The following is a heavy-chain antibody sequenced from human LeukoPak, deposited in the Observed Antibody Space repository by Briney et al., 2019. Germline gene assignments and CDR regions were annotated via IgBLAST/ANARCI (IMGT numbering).Heavy chain of an antibody. V-gene: IGHV5-51*01. J-gene: IGHJ4*02. D-gene: IGHD3-3*01. CDR3: ARQNDFRLDY. Sequence: GESLKISCKGSGYTFSSYWIGWVRQMPGKGLEWMGIIYPGDSDTRYSPSLLGRVTISVDKSIGTAYLQWSSLKASDTAIYHCARQNDFRLDYWGQGTLVTVSS. CDR2: IYPGDSDT. CDR1: GYTFSSYW.